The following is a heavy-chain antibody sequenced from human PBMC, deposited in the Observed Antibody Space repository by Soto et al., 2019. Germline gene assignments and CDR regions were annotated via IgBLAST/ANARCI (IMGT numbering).Heavy chain of an antibody. D-gene: IGHD6-19*01. CDR1: GFSFSDSG. Sequence: GGSLRLSCSASGFSFSDSGMHWVRQAPGNVLEYVSGISTNGDSTYYADSVKGRFTISRDNSKNALNLQMNRLTTEDMAVYYCVKENRPSSGWYYPFDYWGQGTLVTVSS. V-gene: IGHV3-64D*06. CDR3: VKENRPSSGWYYPFDY. J-gene: IGHJ4*02. CDR2: ISTNGDST.